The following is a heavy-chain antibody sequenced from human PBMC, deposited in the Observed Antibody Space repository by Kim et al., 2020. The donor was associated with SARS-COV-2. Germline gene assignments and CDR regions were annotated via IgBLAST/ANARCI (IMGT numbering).Heavy chain of an antibody. Sequence: GGSLRLSCAASGFTFSSYSMNWVRQAPGKGLEWVSSISSSSSYIYYADSVKGRFTISRDNAKNSLYLQMNSLRAEDTAVYYCARDRTPYYYDSSGYPGNPPPVDYWGQGTLVTVSS. CDR1: GFTFSSYS. D-gene: IGHD3-22*01. CDR2: ISSSSSYI. V-gene: IGHV3-21*01. CDR3: ARDRTPYYYDSSGYPGNPPPVDY. J-gene: IGHJ4*02.